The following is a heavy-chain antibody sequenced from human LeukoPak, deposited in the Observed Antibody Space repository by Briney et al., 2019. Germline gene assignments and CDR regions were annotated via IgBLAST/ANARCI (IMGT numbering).Heavy chain of an antibody. Sequence: PSETLSLTCTVSGGSISSYYWSWIRQPPGKGLEWIGYIYYSGSTNYNPSLKSRVTISVDTSKNQFSLKLSSVTAADTAVYYCARVGYYDFWSGYDYYYYYYMDVWGKGTTVTVSS. CDR1: GGSISSYY. CDR3: ARVGYYDFWSGYDYYYYYYMDV. J-gene: IGHJ6*03. V-gene: IGHV4-59*01. D-gene: IGHD3-3*01. CDR2: IYYSGST.